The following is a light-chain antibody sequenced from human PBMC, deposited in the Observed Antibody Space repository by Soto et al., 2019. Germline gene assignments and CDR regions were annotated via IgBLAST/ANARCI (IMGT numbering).Light chain of an antibody. J-gene: IGLJ1*01. Sequence: QSALTQPASVSGSPGQSITISCTGTSSDIGYYDYVSWYRHHSGKAPKLIIYEVNNRPSGVSNRFSGSKSVDTASLTISGLQAEDEADYYCSSHSSSSAYYVFGTGTKLTVL. CDR1: SSDIGYYDY. CDR2: EVN. CDR3: SSHSSSSAYYV. V-gene: IGLV2-14*01.